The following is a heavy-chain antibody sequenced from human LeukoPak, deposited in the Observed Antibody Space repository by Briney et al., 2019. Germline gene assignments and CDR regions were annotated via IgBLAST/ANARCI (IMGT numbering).Heavy chain of an antibody. CDR2: IYPGDSET. J-gene: IGHJ4*02. V-gene: IGHV5-51*01. CDR3: ARVTYYYDSSGYYYLDY. Sequence: RGESLKISCKGSGYSFTSYWIGWVRQMPGKGLEWMGIIYPGDSETSYSPSFQGQVTISADKSISTAYLQWSSLKASDTAMYYCARVTYYYDSSGYYYLDYWGQGTLVTVSS. CDR1: GYSFTSYW. D-gene: IGHD3-22*01.